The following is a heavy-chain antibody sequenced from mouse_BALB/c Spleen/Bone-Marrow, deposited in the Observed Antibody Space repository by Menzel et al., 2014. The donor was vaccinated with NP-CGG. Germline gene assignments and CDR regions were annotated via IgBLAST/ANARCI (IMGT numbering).Heavy chain of an antibody. J-gene: IGHJ1*01. Sequence: EVKLMESGGGLVQPGGSLRLSCASSGFTFTDYYMSWVRQPPGKALEWLGFIRNKANGYTTEYSASVKGRFTISRDNSQGILYLQMNTLRAEDSATYYCARDISYGYYWYFDVWGAGTTVTVSS. CDR1: GFTFTDYY. D-gene: IGHD2-2*01. CDR2: IRNKANGYTT. CDR3: ARDISYGYYWYFDV. V-gene: IGHV7-3*02.